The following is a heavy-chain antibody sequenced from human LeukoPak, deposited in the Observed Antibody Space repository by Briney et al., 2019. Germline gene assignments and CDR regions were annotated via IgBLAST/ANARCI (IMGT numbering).Heavy chain of an antibody. CDR1: GGSISSYY. Sequence: KPSETLSLTCTVSGGSISSYYWSWIRQPPGKGLEWIGCISDSGSTNYNPSLKSRVTISVDTSKSQFSLKLSSVTAADTAVYYCARGRLLEWFDSWGQGTLVSVSS. CDR2: ISDSGST. V-gene: IGHV4-59*01. D-gene: IGHD3-3*01. CDR3: ARGRLLEWFDS. J-gene: IGHJ5*02.